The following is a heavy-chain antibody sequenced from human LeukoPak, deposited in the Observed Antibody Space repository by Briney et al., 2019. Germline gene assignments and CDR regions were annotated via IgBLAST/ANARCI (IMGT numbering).Heavy chain of an antibody. D-gene: IGHD3-16*01. Sequence: PSGTLSLTCGVTGGSISSNNWWSWVRQPPGKGLEWIGSIYDSGSTYYNPSLKSRVTISVDTSKNQFSLKLNSVTAADTAVYYCARHYGPWGQGTLVTVSS. CDR2: IYDSGST. CDR1: GGSISSNNW. V-gene: IGHV4-4*02. J-gene: IGHJ5*02. CDR3: ARHYGP.